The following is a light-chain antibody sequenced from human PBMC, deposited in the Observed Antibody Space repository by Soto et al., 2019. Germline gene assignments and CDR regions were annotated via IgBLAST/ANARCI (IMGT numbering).Light chain of an antibody. Sequence: PGERAPLSCRASEPVSKSFLAWYQQKRGQVPRLLIYGASTRATDIPARFSGSGSGTEFTLTINSLQSEELAVYYCQHYNNWPWTVGQGTKGEIK. CDR2: GAS. CDR3: QHYNNWPWT. V-gene: IGKV3-15*01. J-gene: IGKJ1*01. CDR1: EPVSKSF.